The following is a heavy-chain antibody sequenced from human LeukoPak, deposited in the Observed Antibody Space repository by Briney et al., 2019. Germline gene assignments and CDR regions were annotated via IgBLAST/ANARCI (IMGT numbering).Heavy chain of an antibody. CDR2: ISYDGNVK. D-gene: IGHD1-26*01. J-gene: IGHJ4*02. V-gene: IGHV3-30-3*01. CDR3: ARDFSTKYSQDY. CDR1: GFSFSHYA. Sequence: GGSLRLSCAASGFSFSHYALHWVRQAPGKGLEWLTFISYDGNVKCYADSVKGRFTVSRDDSKITLYLQMHSLRAEDTALYYCARDFSTKYSQDYWGQGTLVTVSS.